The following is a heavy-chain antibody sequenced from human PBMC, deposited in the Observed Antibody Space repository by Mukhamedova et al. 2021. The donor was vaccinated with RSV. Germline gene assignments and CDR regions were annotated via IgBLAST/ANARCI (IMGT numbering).Heavy chain of an antibody. D-gene: IGHD1-26*01. J-gene: IGHJ5*02. V-gene: IGHV3-53*04. CDR2: GST. CDR3: ARKRGSSGLNWFDP. Sequence: GSTYYADSVKGRFTISRHNSKNTLYLQMNSLRAEDTAVYYCARKRGSSGLNWFDPWGQGTLVTVSS.